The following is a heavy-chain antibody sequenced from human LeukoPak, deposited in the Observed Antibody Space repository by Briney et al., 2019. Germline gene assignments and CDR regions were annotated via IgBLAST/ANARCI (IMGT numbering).Heavy chain of an antibody. CDR3: ATTSIAAAVPGCFDY. CDR1: GFTFSSYE. D-gene: IGHD6-13*01. V-gene: IGHV3-48*03. CDR2: ISSSGKTI. J-gene: IGHJ4*02. Sequence: GGSLRLSCEASGFTFSSYEMNWVRQAPGKGLECVSYISSSGKTIYYAHSTKGRFTVSRDNAKNSLYLQMNSLRAEDTAVYYCATTSIAAAVPGCFDYWGQGTLVTVFS.